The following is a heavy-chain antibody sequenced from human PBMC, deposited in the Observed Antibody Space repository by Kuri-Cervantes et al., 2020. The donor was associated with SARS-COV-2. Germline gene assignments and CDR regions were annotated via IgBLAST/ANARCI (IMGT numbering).Heavy chain of an antibody. J-gene: IGHJ5*02. CDR3: ARDSGSYLRWFDP. D-gene: IGHD1-26*01. V-gene: IGHV1-3*01. Sequence: ASVKVSCKASGYTFIKYAMHWVRQAPGQSLEWMGWITADNANTKYSQNFQGRVTITRDTSASTINMELSGLRSEDTAVYYCARDSGSYLRWFDPWGQGTLVTVSS. CDR1: GYTFIKYA. CDR2: ITADNANT.